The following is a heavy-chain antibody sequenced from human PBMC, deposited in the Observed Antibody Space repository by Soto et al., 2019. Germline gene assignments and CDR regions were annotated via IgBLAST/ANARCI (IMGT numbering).Heavy chain of an antibody. D-gene: IGHD3-3*01. CDR1: GFTFSSYG. J-gene: IGHJ4*02. CDR2: ISYDGSNK. CDR3: AKDHKNDFWSGFFDY. Sequence: RRLSCAASGFTFSSYGMHWVRQAPGKGLEWVAVISYDGSNKYYADSVKGRFTISRDNSKNTLYLQMNSLRAEDTAVYYCAKDHKNDFWSGFFDYWGQGTLVTVSS. V-gene: IGHV3-30*18.